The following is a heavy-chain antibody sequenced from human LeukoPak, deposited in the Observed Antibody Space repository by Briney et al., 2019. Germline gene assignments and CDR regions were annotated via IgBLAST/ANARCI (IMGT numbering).Heavy chain of an antibody. CDR2: INHSGST. CDR3: ARGLWFGELLSNWFDP. V-gene: IGHV4-34*01. D-gene: IGHD3-10*01. Sequence: SETLSLTCAVYGGSFSGYYWSWIRQPPGKGLEWIGEINHSGSTNYNPSLKSRVTISVDTSKNQFSLKLSSVTAADTAAYYCARGLWFGELLSNWFDPWGQGTLVTVSS. J-gene: IGHJ5*02. CDR1: GGSFSGYY.